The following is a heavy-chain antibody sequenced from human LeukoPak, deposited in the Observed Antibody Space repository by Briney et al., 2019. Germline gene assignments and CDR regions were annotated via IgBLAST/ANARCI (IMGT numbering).Heavy chain of an antibody. J-gene: IGHJ5*02. V-gene: IGHV4-34*01. Sequence: SETLSLTCAVYGGSFSGYYWSWIRQPPVKGLEWIGEINHSGSTNYNPSLKSRVTISVDTSKNQFSLKLSSVTAADTAVYYCARPSYEGPPYNWFDPWGQGTLVTVSS. CDR1: GGSFSGYY. D-gene: IGHD3-22*01. CDR2: INHSGST. CDR3: ARPSYEGPPYNWFDP.